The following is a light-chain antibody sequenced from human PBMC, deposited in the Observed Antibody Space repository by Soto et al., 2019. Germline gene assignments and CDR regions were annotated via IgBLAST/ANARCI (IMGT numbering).Light chain of an antibody. Sequence: QSVLTQPASVSGSPGQSITLSCTGTSSDVGDYNYVSWYQQHPGKAPRLIIYEVSYRPSGVSNRFSGSKSGNTASLTISGLQAEDEADYYCSSYASSSTWVFGGGTQVTVL. V-gene: IGLV2-14*01. J-gene: IGLJ3*02. CDR3: SSYASSSTWV. CDR2: EVS. CDR1: SSDVGDYNY.